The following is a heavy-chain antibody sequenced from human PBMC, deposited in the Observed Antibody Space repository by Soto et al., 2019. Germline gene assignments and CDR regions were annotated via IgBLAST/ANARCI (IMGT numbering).Heavy chain of an antibody. Sequence: QITLKESGPTLVKPTQTLTLTCTFSGFSLSTSGVGVGWIRQPPGKALEWLALIYWDDDKRYSPSLKSRLTTTKDTSKNQVXLTXXNMXPXDXXXXYXXXRXXXXXXXXXFDXWGRGTLVTVSS. CDR3: XXRXXXXXXXXXFDX. J-gene: IGHJ2*01. V-gene: IGHV2-5*02. CDR2: IYWDDDK. CDR1: GFSLSTSGVG.